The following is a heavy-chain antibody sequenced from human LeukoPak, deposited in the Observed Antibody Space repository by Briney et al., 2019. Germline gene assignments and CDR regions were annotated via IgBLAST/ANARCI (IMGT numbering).Heavy chain of an antibody. CDR1: GGSFSSYY. CDR3: ARLMTTANALDI. J-gene: IGHJ3*02. D-gene: IGHD4-17*01. CDR2: THYSGNT. V-gene: IGHV4-59*08. Sequence: SETLSLTCAVYGGSFSSYYWSWIRQPPGKGLEWIGYTHYSGNTKYNPSLNSRVIFSVDTSKNQFSLKLSSVTAADTALYYCARLMTTANALDIWGHGTMVTVSS.